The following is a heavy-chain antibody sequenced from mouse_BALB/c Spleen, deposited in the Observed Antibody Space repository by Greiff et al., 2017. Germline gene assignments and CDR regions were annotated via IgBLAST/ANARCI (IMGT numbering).Heavy chain of an antibody. J-gene: IGHJ2*01. D-gene: IGHD2-2*01. CDR3: ARLYYGYNYFDY. V-gene: IGHV7-1*02. CDR2: SRNKANDYTT. Sequence: EVNVVESGGGLVQPGGSLRLSCATSGFTFSDFYMEWVRQPPGKRLEWIAASRNKANDYTTEYSASVKGRFIVSRDTSQSILYLQMNALRAEDTAIYYCARLYYGYNYFDYWGQGTTLTVSS. CDR1: GFTFSDFY.